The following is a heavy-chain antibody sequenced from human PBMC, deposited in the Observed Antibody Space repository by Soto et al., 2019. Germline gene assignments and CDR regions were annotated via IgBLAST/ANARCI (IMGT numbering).Heavy chain of an antibody. CDR2: ISYDGSNK. CDR1: GFNFSSYG. Sequence: GGSLRLSCAASGFNFSSYGMHWVRQAPGKGLEWVAVISYDGSNKYYADSVKGRFTISRDNSKNTLYLQMNSLRAEDTAVYYCAKDYDFWSGYKVLGYYMDVWGKGTTVTVSS. V-gene: IGHV3-30*18. J-gene: IGHJ6*03. CDR3: AKDYDFWSGYKVLGYYMDV. D-gene: IGHD3-3*01.